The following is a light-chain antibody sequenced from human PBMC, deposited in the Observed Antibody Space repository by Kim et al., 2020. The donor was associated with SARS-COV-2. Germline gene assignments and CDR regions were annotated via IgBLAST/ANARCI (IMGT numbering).Light chain of an antibody. CDR2: GAS. CDR1: QSVSSN. CDR3: QQYNNWPPLT. Sequence: SPGERVTLSCRASQSVSSNLAWYQQKPGQAPRLLIYGASTRATGLPARFSGSGSGTEFTLTISSLQSEDFAVYYCQQYNNWPPLTFGGGTKVDIK. V-gene: IGKV3-15*01. J-gene: IGKJ4*01.